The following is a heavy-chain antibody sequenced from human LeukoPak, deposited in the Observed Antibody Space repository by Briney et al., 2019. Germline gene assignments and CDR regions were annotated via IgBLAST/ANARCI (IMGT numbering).Heavy chain of an antibody. D-gene: IGHD3-22*01. CDR3: ARRAYYDSSGYHPTSGYFDL. J-gene: IGHJ2*01. CDR1: GGSMFSYY. Sequence: SETLSLTCTVSGGSMFSYYWNWIRQPPGKGLEWIGYIYSNGITNYSPSLRSRGTISIATSKNQFSLRLTSVTAADTAIYHCARRAYYDSSGYHPTSGYFDLWGRGTLVTVSS. V-gene: IGHV4-4*08. CDR2: IYSNGIT.